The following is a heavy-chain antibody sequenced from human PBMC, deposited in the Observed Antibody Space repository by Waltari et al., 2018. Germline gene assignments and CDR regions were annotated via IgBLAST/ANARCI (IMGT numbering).Heavy chain of an antibody. CDR3: ARQTPIAARRDLDY. D-gene: IGHD6-6*01. J-gene: IGHJ4*02. CDR2: IYHSGST. V-gene: IGHV4-38-2*01. Sequence: QVQLQESGPGLVKPSETLSLTCAVSGYSISSGYYWGWIRPPPGKGLEWIGSIYHSGSTYYNPALKSRVTISVDTSKNQFALKLSSVTAADTAVYYCARQTPIAARRDLDYWGQGTLVTVSS. CDR1: GYSISSGYY.